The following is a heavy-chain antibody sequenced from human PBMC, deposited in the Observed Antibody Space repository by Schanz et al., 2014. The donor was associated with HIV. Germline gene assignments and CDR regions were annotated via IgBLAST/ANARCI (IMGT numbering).Heavy chain of an antibody. V-gene: IGHV1-18*01. Sequence: QVQLVQSGEEEKKPGSKVKGKGKASGKTRRREGVTWVRQAPGQGLEWMGWISPYNGYTDYAQKLQGRVTLTTDTSTTTAYMDLRSLRSDDTAVYHCARREILSSLDVWGPGTTVIVSS. CDR1: GKTRRREG. J-gene: IGHJ6*02. CDR3: ARREILSSLDV. CDR2: ISPYNGYT.